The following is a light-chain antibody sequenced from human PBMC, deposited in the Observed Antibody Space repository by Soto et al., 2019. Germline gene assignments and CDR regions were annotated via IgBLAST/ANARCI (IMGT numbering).Light chain of an antibody. Sequence: DIVMTQSPDSLAASLGERATINCKSSLSVLYSSNNKTYLAWYQQKPGQPPKLLIYWASTRESGVPDRFSGSGSGTDFTLTISSLQAEDVAVYYCQQYCSTPRLTFGGGTKVDIK. J-gene: IGKJ4*01. CDR3: QQYCSTPRLT. CDR1: LSVLYSSNNKTY. CDR2: WAS. V-gene: IGKV4-1*01.